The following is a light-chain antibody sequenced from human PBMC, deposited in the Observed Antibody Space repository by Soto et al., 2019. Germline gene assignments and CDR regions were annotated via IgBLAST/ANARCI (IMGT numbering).Light chain of an antibody. Sequence: DIQMTQSPSSVSASVGDRVTITCRASQGISNWLAWYQQQPGKDPKLLIYGASSFQSGVPSRFSGGGSGTHFTLIISSLQPEDFATYYCQQTNTFLPLTFGGGTNVEI. CDR3: QQTNTFLPLT. V-gene: IGKV1-12*01. CDR2: GAS. CDR1: QGISNW. J-gene: IGKJ4*02.